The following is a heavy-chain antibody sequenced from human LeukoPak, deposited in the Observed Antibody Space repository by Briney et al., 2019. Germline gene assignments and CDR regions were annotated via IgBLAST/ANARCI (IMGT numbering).Heavy chain of an antibody. CDR3: EKGGIAAVGTVDY. J-gene: IGHJ4*02. CDR2: ISWDGGST. CDR1: GFTFDDYA. D-gene: IGHD6-13*01. Sequence: GGSLRLSCAASGFTFDDYAMHWVRQAPGKGLEWVSLISWDGGSTYYADSVKGRFTISRDNSKNSLYLQMNSLRAEDTALYYWEKGGIAAVGTVDYWGREPRVTVSS. V-gene: IGHV3-43D*03.